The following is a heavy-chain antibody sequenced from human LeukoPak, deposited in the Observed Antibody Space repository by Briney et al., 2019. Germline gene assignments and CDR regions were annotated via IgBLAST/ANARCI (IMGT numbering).Heavy chain of an antibody. CDR3: AKGHTDYGTGFDL. D-gene: IGHD4-17*01. J-gene: IGHJ4*02. Sequence: GGSLRLSCAASGFTFSSYAMSWVRQAPGKGLGWVSAISGSGGSTYYADSVKGRFTISRDNSKNTLYLQMNSLRAEDTAVYYCAKGHTDYGTGFDLWGQGTLVIVSS. CDR1: GFTFSSYA. V-gene: IGHV3-23*01. CDR2: ISGSGGST.